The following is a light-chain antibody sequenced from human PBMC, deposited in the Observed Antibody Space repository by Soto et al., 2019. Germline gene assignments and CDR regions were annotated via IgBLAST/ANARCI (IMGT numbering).Light chain of an antibody. Sequence: DIQMTQSPSSLSASVGDRVTITCQASQDISNYLNWYQHKPGKAPKLVIYDASNLETGVPSMFSGSVSVTVFAITISSLKPEEIRRYYCQQYDNLLSITFGQGTRLEIK. CDR3: QQYDNLLSIT. V-gene: IGKV1-33*01. J-gene: IGKJ5*01. CDR2: DAS. CDR1: QDISNY.